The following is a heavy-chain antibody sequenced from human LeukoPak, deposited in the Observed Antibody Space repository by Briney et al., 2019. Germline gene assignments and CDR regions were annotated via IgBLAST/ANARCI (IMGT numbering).Heavy chain of an antibody. CDR2: IYYSGST. Sequence: SETLSLTCTVSGGSISSGDYYWSWIRQPPGKGLEWIGYIYYSGSTYYNPSLKSRVTISVDTSKNQFSLKLSSVTAADTAVYYCARGKGTYMALEGRVANWFDPWGQGTLVTVSS. V-gene: IGHV4-30-4*02. CDR3: ARGKGTYMALEGRVANWFDP. CDR1: GGSISSGDYY. D-gene: IGHD3-10*01. J-gene: IGHJ5*02.